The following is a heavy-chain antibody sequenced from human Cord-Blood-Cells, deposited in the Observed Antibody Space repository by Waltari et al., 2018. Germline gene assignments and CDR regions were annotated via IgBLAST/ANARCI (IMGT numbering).Heavy chain of an antibody. CDR1: GFTVSSNY. CDR2: IDSGGST. Sequence: EVQLVESGGGLIQPGGSLRLSCAASGFTVSSNYMSWVRQTPGKGLGGVSVIDSGGSTYYADAVKGRFTISRDNSKNRLYLQMNSLRAEDTAVYYCARAALIAAALDYWGQGTLVTVSS. V-gene: IGHV3-53*01. CDR3: ARAALIAAALDY. D-gene: IGHD6-13*01. J-gene: IGHJ4*02.